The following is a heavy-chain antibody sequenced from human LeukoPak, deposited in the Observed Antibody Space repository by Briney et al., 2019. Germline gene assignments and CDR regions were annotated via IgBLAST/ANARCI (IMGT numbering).Heavy chain of an antibody. CDR1: GFTFSSYA. CDR2: ISYDGSNK. Sequence: GGSLRLSCAASGFTFSSYAMHWVRQAPGKGLEWVAVISYDGSNKYYADSMKGRFTISRDNSKNTLYLQMNSLRAEDTAVYYCARPYSSGWYPVVYWGQGTLVTVSS. D-gene: IGHD6-19*01. CDR3: ARPYSSGWYPVVY. J-gene: IGHJ4*02. V-gene: IGHV3-30-3*01.